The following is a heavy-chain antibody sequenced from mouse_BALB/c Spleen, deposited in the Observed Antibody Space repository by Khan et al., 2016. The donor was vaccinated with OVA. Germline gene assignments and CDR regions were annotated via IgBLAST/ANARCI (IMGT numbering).Heavy chain of an antibody. D-gene: IGHD1-3*01. Sequence: EVELVESGGGLVQPGGSLKLSCAASGFTFSSYGMSWVRQTPDKRLELVATINSNGGSTYYPDSVKGRFTISRDNAKNTLYLQMSSLKSEDTAMYYCARGLNSYWGQGPTLTVSS. CDR1: GFTFSSYG. J-gene: IGHJ2*01. V-gene: IGHV5-6-3*01. CDR2: INSNGGST. CDR3: ARGLNSY.